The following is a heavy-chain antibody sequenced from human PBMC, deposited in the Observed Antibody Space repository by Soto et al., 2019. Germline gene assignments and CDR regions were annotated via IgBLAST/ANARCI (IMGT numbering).Heavy chain of an antibody. V-gene: IGHV4-59*01. J-gene: IGHJ4*02. CDR2: IYYSGST. CDR3: AREGSDEYDILTGYVV. CDR1: GGSISSYY. D-gene: IGHD3-9*01. Sequence: SETLSLTCTVSGGSISSYYWSWIRQPPGKGLEWIGYIYYSGSTNYNPSLKSRVTISVDTSKNQFSLKLSSVTAADTAVYYCAREGSDEYDILTGYVVWGQGTLVTVSS.